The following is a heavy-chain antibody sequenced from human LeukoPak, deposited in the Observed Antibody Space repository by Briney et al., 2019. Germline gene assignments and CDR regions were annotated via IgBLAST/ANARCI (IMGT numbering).Heavy chain of an antibody. D-gene: IGHD1-26*01. V-gene: IGHV4-59*08. Sequence: PSETLSLTCIVSGGSINNHYWTWIRQTPGKGLEWIGDIHYTGTTKYNPSLKSRVTISIDASKNQFSLELSSVTATDTAVYFCATNRAGTYDRPFDIWGQGTMVTVPS. CDR2: IHYTGTT. J-gene: IGHJ3*02. CDR3: ATNRAGTYDRPFDI. CDR1: GGSINNHY.